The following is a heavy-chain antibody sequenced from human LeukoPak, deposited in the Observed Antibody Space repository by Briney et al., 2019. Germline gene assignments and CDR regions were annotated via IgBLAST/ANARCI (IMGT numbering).Heavy chain of an antibody. CDR1: GFTFSSYS. Sequence: GGSLRLSCAASGFTFSSYSVNWVRQAPGKGLAWVSSISSSGSYIYYADSVKGRFTFSRDNAKNSLYLQMNSLRAEDTSVYYCARDGYGGFDYWGQGTLVTVSS. V-gene: IGHV3-21*01. J-gene: IGHJ4*02. CDR3: ARDGYGGFDY. CDR2: ISSSGSYI. D-gene: IGHD5-18*01.